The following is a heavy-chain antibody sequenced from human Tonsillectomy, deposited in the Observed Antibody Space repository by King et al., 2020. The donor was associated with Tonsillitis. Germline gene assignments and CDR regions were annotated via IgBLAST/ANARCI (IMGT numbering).Heavy chain of an antibody. CDR3: ARSMVRGVSPFGY. CDR2: ISYSGST. D-gene: IGHD3-10*01. V-gene: IGHV4-31*03. CDR1: GGSISSGFYY. J-gene: IGHJ4*02. Sequence: QLQESGPGLVKPSQTLSLTCTVSGGSISSGFYYWSWIRQHPGKGLEWIGYISYSGSTYYNPSLLSRLTMSVDTSKNQFSPKLSSVTAADTAVYYCARSMVRGVSPFGYWGQGTLVTVSS.